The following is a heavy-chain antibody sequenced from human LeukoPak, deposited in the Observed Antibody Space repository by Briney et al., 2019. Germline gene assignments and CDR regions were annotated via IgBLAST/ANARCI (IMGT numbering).Heavy chain of an antibody. CDR3: ARGQTMVTN. J-gene: IGHJ4*02. D-gene: IGHD4-17*01. CDR2: IKQDGSEK. CDR1: GFTFSSHW. V-gene: IGHV3-7*03. Sequence: GGSLRLSCAASGFTFSSHWMSCARQAPGKGLEWVANIKQDGSEKYYVDSVKGRFTISRDNAKNSLYLQMNSLRAEDTAVYFCARGQTMVTNWGQGTLVTVSS.